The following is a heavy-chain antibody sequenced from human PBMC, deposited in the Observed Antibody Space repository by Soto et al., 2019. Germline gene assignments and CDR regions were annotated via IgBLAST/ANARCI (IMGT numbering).Heavy chain of an antibody. CDR3: GRQYCSGTRCADGVRFDP. J-gene: IGHJ5*02. V-gene: IGHV4-34*01. Sequence: QVQLQQWGAGLLKPSETLSLTCAVYVGSFSGYYWSWIRQPPGKGLEWIGEINHSGRTNYNPSLKSAVTVSVDTSKNHFFLELTSVTGADTAVYYCGRQYCSGTRCADGVRFDPWGQGTLVIVSS. CDR2: INHSGRT. D-gene: IGHD2-2*01. CDR1: VGSFSGYY.